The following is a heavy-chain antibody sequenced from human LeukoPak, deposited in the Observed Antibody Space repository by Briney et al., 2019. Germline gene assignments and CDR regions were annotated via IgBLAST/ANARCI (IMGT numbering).Heavy chain of an antibody. J-gene: IGHJ4*02. Sequence: GGSLRLSCATSGFIFSSDSMIWVRQAPGKGLEWVAIIWYDGSKKYYADSVKGRFTISRDDSKNTVYLQMDSLRAEDTAVYYCARARGALGSDYLDFWGQGTLVTVSS. CDR3: ARARGALGSDYLDF. CDR1: GFIFSSDS. CDR2: IWYDGSKK. D-gene: IGHD3-10*01. V-gene: IGHV3-33*08.